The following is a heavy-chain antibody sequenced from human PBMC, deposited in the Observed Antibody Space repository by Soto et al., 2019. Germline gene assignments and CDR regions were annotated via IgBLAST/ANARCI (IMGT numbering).Heavy chain of an antibody. Sequence: EVQLLESGGGLVQPGGSLRLSCAASGFTFSTYPMGWVRQAPGKGLEWVSDIWSSGGITYYADSVKGRFTISRDNSKNTLYLQMNSLRVEDTAIYYCAKALHSSAFDYWGQGTLVTVSS. J-gene: IGHJ4*02. V-gene: IGHV3-23*01. CDR1: GFTFSTYP. CDR3: AKALHSSAFDY. D-gene: IGHD6-25*01. CDR2: IWSSGGIT.